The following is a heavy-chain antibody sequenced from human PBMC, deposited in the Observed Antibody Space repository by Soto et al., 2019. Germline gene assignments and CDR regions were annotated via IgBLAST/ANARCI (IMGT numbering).Heavy chain of an antibody. Sequence: QITLKETGPTLVKPTQNLTLTCTSSGFSLCTSGVGVGWIRQPPGKALEWLALIYWNDDKRYSPSLKSRLTISRDTSKNQVVLTMTNMDPVDTATYYCAHSSSWVDDYWGQGTLVTVSS. CDR3: AHSSSWVDDY. CDR2: IYWNDDK. J-gene: IGHJ4*02. V-gene: IGHV2-5*01. CDR1: GFSLCTSGVG. D-gene: IGHD6-13*01.